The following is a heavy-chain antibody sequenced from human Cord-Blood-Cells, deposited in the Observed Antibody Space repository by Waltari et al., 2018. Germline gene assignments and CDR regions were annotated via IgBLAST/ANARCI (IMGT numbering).Heavy chain of an antibody. V-gene: IGHV3-21*01. CDR1: GFTFSSSS. CDR2: ISSSISYI. J-gene: IGHJ3*02. Sequence: EVQLVESGGGLVKPGGSLRLSCAASGFTFSSSSMNWVRQAPGKGLEWVSSISSSISYIYYADSVEGRFTISRDNAKNSLYRQMNSLRAEDTAVYYCARDEAMRAFDIWGQGTMVTVSS. CDR3: ARDEAMRAFDI.